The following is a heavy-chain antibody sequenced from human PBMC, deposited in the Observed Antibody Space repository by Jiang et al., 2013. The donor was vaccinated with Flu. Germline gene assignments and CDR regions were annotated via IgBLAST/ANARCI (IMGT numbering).Heavy chain of an antibody. CDR2: IIPIFGTA. V-gene: IGHV1-69*01. Sequence: SGGTFSSYAISWVRQAPGQGLEWMGGIIPIFGTANYAQKFQGRVTITADESTSTAYMELSSLRSEDTAVYYCARVRWELLVGNWFDPWGQGTLVTVSS. CDR3: ARVRWELLVGNWFDP. J-gene: IGHJ5*02. D-gene: IGHD1-26*01. CDR1: GGTFSSYA.